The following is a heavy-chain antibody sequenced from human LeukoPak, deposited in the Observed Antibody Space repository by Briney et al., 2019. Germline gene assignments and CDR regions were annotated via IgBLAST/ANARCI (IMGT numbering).Heavy chain of an antibody. D-gene: IGHD1-26*01. Sequence: PGGSLRLSCAASGFTFSASGMHWVRQAPGQGLEGGAFIRDDGTNEYYTDSVKGRFTISRDNSKNTLYLQMNSLRAEDTAVYYCARDVADNRAPNAFDIWGQGTMVTVSS. CDR3: ARDVADNRAPNAFDI. V-gene: IGHV3-30*02. CDR1: GFTFSASG. J-gene: IGHJ3*02. CDR2: IRDDGTNE.